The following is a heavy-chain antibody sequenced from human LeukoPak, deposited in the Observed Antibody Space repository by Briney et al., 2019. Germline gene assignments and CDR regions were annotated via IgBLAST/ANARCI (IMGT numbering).Heavy chain of an antibody. CDR3: AKDASRVVAATPPDY. V-gene: IGHV3-11*06. Sequence: GGSLRLSCAASGFTFSDYYMSWIRQAPGKGLEWVSYISGSSSHTEYADSVKGRFTISRDNAKNSLSLQVNSLRADDTAVYYCAKDASRVVAATPPDYWGQGTLATVSS. D-gene: IGHD2-15*01. J-gene: IGHJ4*02. CDR1: GFTFSDYY. CDR2: ISGSSSHT.